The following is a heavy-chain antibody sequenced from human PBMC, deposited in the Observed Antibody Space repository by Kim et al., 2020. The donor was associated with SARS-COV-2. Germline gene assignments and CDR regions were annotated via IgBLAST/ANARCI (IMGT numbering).Heavy chain of an antibody. CDR3: AKSGQRSFWVLVGSDY. V-gene: IGHV3-23*01. Sequence: SVKGRFTISRDNSKNTLYLQMTSLRAEDTAVYYCAKSGQRSFWVLVGSDYWGQGTLVTVSS. J-gene: IGHJ4*02. D-gene: IGHD3-3*01.